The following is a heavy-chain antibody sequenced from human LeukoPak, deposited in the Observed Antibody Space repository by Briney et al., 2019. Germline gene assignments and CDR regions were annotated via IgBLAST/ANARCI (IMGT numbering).Heavy chain of an antibody. D-gene: IGHD1-26*01. CDR1: GFTFSSYG. CDR2: IWYDGSNK. Sequence: GGSLRLSCAASGFTFSSYGMHWVRQAPGKGLEWVAVIWYDGSNKYYADSVKGRFTISRDNSKNTLYLQMNSLRAEDTAVYYCARDRVGARGDYWGQGTLVTVSS. J-gene: IGHJ4*02. V-gene: IGHV3-33*01. CDR3: ARDRVGARGDY.